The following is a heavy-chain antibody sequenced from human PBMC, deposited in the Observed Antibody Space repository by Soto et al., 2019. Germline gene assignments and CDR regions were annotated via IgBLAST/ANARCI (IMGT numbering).Heavy chain of an antibody. V-gene: IGHV3-30*18. CDR3: AKGEDYYYDSSGYYF. J-gene: IGHJ4*02. D-gene: IGHD3-22*01. CDR1: GFSFSSYG. Sequence: PGWSLRLSCAASGFSFSSYGMHWVRQAPGKGLEWVAVISYDGSNKYYADSVKGRFTISRDNSKNTLYLQMNSLRAEDTAVYYCAKGEDYYYDSSGYYFWGQGTLVTGSS. CDR2: ISYDGSNK.